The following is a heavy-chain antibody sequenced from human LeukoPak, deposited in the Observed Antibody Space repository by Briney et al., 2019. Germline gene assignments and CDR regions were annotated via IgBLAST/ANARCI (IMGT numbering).Heavy chain of an antibody. J-gene: IGHJ4*02. V-gene: IGHV4-59*08. D-gene: IGHD3-10*01. Sequence: PSETLSLTCTVSGGSTISYYWYWIRQPPGKGLEWIGYIYYSGTTNYNPSLKSRVTISVDTSKNQFSLKLSSVTTADTATYYCARHTYYYGWGRSKPHFDNWGQGSLVTVSS. CDR2: IYYSGTT. CDR3: ARHTYYYGWGRSKPHFDN. CDR1: GGSTISYY.